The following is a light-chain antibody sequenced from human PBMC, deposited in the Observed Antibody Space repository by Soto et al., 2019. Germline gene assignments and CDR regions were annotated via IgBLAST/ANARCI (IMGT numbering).Light chain of an antibody. CDR2: GAS. Sequence: ESLLTQSPGTLFLSPGERATLSCRASQTVNSRHLNWYQHKPGQAPRLLIYGASIRAAGIPDRFSGSRSGADFSLTITRLEPEDSAVYYCQQFDGSRPAFTFGQGTKLEI. CDR1: QTVNSRH. J-gene: IGKJ2*01. V-gene: IGKV3-20*01. CDR3: QQFDGSRPAFT.